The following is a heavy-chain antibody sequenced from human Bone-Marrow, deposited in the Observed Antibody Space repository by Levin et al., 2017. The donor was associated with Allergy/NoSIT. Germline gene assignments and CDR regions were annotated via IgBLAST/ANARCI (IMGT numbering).Heavy chain of an antibody. J-gene: IGHJ4*02. CDR1: GFSLTTNGVG. Sequence: SGPTLVKPTQTLTLTCTFSGFSLTTNGVGVGWIRQPPGKALEWLAIIYWDDDKGYSPSLKSRLTITKDTSKNQVVLTMTDMDPVDTATYFCAHGPYIYGSATFGFEFWGQGTPVTVSS. V-gene: IGHV2-5*02. D-gene: IGHD3-10*01. CDR3: AHGPYIYGSATFGFEF. CDR2: IYWDDDK.